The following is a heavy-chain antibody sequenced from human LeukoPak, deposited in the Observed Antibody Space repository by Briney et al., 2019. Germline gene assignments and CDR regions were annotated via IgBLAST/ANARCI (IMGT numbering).Heavy chain of an antibody. J-gene: IGHJ5*02. D-gene: IGHD3-16*01. CDR1: GGSISSYY. CDR2: IYYSGST. V-gene: IGHV4-59*01. Sequence: SETLSCTCTVSGGSISSYYWSWIRQPPGKGLEWIGYIYYSGSTNYNPSLKSRVTISVDTSKNQFSLKLSSVTAADTAVYYCARGGDDYVWGRQNWFGPWGPGALVTVSS. CDR3: ARGGDDYVWGRQNWFGP.